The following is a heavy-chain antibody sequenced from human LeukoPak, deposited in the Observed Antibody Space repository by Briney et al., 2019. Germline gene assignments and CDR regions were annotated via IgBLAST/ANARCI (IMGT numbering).Heavy chain of an antibody. Sequence: ASVKLSCKASGYTFTSYDINWVRQATGQALEWMGWMNPNSGNTGYAQKFQGRVTMTRNTSISTAYMELSSLRSEDTAVYYCARSYRYDYVWGSYNWFDPWGQGTLVTVSS. V-gene: IGHV1-8*01. CDR2: MNPNSGNT. CDR1: GYTFTSYD. CDR3: ARSYRYDYVWGSYNWFDP. D-gene: IGHD3-16*01. J-gene: IGHJ5*02.